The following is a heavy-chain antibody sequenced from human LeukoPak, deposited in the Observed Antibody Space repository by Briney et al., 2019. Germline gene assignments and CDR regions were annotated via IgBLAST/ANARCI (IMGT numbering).Heavy chain of an antibody. CDR3: ARDSGAVEATGVGFDY. J-gene: IGHJ4*02. Sequence: SETLSFTCTVSGGSISSGSYYWNWIRQPAGKGLEWVGRIYTSGSTNYNPSLKSRVTISVDTSKNQFSLKLSSVTAADTAVYYCARDSGAVEATGVGFDYWGQGTLVTVSS. CDR2: IYTSGST. V-gene: IGHV4-61*02. CDR1: GGSISSGSYY. D-gene: IGHD1-26*01.